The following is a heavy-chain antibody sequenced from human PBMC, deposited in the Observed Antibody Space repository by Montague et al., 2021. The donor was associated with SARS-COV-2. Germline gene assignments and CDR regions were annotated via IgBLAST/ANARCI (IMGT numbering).Heavy chain of an antibody. CDR1: GGFISSGNW. D-gene: IGHD6-13*01. V-gene: IGHV4/OR15-8*02. CDR3: ARDFVAAVPDRFDS. CDR2: IFHSGAA. Sequence: SETLSLTCAVSGGFISSGNWWSWVRQPPGKGLEWIGEIFHSGAASYNPSLKSRLTISMGKSKNEFSLKLNSVTAADTATCYCARDFVAAVPDRFDSWGQGVLVTVSS. J-gene: IGHJ4*02.